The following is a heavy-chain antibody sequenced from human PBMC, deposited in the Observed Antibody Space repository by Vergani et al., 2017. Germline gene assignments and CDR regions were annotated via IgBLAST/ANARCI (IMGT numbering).Heavy chain of an antibody. CDR2: IRYDGSNK. CDR1: GFTFSSYG. J-gene: IGHJ2*01. D-gene: IGHD4-17*01. V-gene: IGHV3-30*02. CDR3: AKAYSDYGDVNWYFDL. Sequence: QVQLVESGGGVVQPGGSLRLSCAASGFTFSSYGMHWVRQAPGKGLEWVAFIRYDGSNKYYADSVKGRFTISRDNSKNTLYLQMNSLRAEDTAVYYCAKAYSDYGDVNWYFDLWGRGSLVTVSS.